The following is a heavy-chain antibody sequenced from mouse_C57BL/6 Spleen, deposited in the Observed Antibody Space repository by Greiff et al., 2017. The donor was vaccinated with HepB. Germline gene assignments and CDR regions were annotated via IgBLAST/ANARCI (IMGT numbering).Heavy chain of an antibody. CDR1: GYAFSSSW. Sequence: QVQLKESGPELVKPGASVKISCKASGYAFSSSWMNWVKQRPGKGLEWIGRIYPGDGDTNYNGKFKGKATLTADKSSSTAYMQLSSLTTEDPAVYICARCSSRYIYQSMDYWGQGTSVTVSS. V-gene: IGHV1-82*01. D-gene: IGHD3-2*02. CDR3: ARCSSRYIYQSMDY. CDR2: IYPGDGDT. J-gene: IGHJ4*01.